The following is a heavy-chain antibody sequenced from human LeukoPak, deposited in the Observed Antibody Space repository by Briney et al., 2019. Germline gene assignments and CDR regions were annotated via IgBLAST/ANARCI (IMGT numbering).Heavy chain of an antibody. CDR1: GGSFSGYH. J-gene: IGHJ4*02. V-gene: IGHV4-34*01. CDR2: INDRGHT. D-gene: IGHD4-23*01. Sequence: SETLSLTCAVHGGSFSGYHWNWIRQSPGKGLEWIGEINDRGHTNYNPSLETRVTVSVDASKKQFSLRLSSVTAADTAVYYCARDPTTVVTTPYYFDFWGQGTLVTVSS. CDR3: ARDPTTVVTTPYYFDF.